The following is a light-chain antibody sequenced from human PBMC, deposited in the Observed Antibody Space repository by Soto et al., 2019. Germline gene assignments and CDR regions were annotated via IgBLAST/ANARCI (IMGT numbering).Light chain of an antibody. CDR3: ASWDDSLNGYV. Sequence: QSVLTPPPSASGTPGQRVTISCSEGSSNIGSDTVNWYQHLPGTAPKLLIYTNNQRPSGVPDRFSGSKSGTSASLTISGLQSEDEAEYYCASWDDSLNGYVFGTGTKVTVL. CDR2: TNN. CDR1: SSNIGSDT. J-gene: IGLJ1*01. V-gene: IGLV1-44*01.